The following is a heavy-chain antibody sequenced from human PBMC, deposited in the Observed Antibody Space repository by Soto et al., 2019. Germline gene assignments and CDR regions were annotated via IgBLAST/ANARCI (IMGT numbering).Heavy chain of an antibody. D-gene: IGHD3-16*01. CDR2: IYYSGST. Sequence: SETLSLTCTVSGGSISSGGYYWSWIRQHPGKGLEWIGYIYYSGSTYYNPSLKSRVTISVDSSKNQFSLKLSSVTAADAAVYYCARATLPAVGGDYWGQGTLVTVSS. V-gene: IGHV4-31*03. J-gene: IGHJ4*02. CDR3: ARATLPAVGGDY. CDR1: GGSISSGGYY.